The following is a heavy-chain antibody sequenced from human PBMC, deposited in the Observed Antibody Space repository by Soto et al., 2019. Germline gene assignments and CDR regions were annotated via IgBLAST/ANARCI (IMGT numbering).Heavy chain of an antibody. Sequence: SETLSLACIVSGGSISRYYGSWVRQPPGKGLERIGYIYYSGSTNYNPSLKSRITISVATSKNQFPMKLSSVTAADKAVYYCARALYSGSYYDWFDPWGQGTLVTVSS. CDR1: GGSISRYY. D-gene: IGHD1-26*01. J-gene: IGHJ5*02. V-gene: IGHV4-59*01. CDR2: IYYSGST. CDR3: ARALYSGSYYDWFDP.